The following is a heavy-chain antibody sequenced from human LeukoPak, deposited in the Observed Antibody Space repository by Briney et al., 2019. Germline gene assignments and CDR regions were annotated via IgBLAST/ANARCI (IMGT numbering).Heavy chain of an antibody. CDR1: GFTFSSYA. J-gene: IGHJ4*02. Sequence: PGGSLRLSCAASGFTFSSYAMSWVRQAPGKGLEWVSAISGSGGSTYYADSVKGRFTISRDNSKNTLYLQMNSLRAEDTAVYYCAKGREDIVVVPAALDYWGQGTLVTVCS. D-gene: IGHD2-2*01. CDR2: ISGSGGST. V-gene: IGHV3-23*01. CDR3: AKGREDIVVVPAALDY.